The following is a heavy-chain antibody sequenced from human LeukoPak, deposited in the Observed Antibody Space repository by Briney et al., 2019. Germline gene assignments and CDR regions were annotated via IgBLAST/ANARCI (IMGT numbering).Heavy chain of an antibody. D-gene: IGHD3-10*01. CDR2: TIPIFGTA. CDR3: AREGESN. V-gene: IGHV1-69*13. CDR1: VGTFSSYA. Sequence: GASVKVSCKASVGTFSSYAIRWVRQAPGQGLEWMGGTIPIFGTANYAQKFQGRVTITADESTSTAYMELRSLRSEDTAVYYCAREGESNWGQGTLVTVSS. J-gene: IGHJ4*02.